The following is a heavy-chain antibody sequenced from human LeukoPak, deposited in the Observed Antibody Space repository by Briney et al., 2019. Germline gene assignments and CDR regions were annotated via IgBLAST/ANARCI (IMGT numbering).Heavy chain of an antibody. V-gene: IGHV4-34*01. CDR2: INHSGST. Sequence: SETLSLTCAVYGGSFSGYYWSWIRQPPGKGLEWIGEINHSGSTNYNPSLKSRVTISVDTSKNQFSLKLNSVTAADTAVYYCARYPTTMVRGVRSPKNYFDYWGQGTLVTVSS. D-gene: IGHD3-10*01. CDR3: ARYPTTMVRGVRSPKNYFDY. J-gene: IGHJ4*02. CDR1: GGSFSGYY.